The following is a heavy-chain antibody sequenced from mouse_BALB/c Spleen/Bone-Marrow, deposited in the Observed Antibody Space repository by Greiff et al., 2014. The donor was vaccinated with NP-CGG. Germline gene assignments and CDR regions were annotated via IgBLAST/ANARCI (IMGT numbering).Heavy chain of an antibody. V-gene: IGHV14-3*02. J-gene: IGHJ4*01. D-gene: IGHD1-1*01. Sequence: VQLQQSGAELVKPGASVKLSCTASGFNIKDTYMHWVKQRPEQSLEWIGRIDLANGNTKYDPKFQGKATITADTSSNTAYLQLSSLTSEDTAVYYCARYYYGSSYAMDYWGQGTSVTVSS. CDR2: IDLANGNT. CDR1: GFNIKDTY. CDR3: ARYYYGSSYAMDY.